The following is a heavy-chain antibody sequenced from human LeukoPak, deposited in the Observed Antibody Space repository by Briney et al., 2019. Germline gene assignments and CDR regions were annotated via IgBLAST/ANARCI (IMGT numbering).Heavy chain of an antibody. CDR1: GYTFTGHY. CDR3: ARGSSKYVFGYYMDV. J-gene: IGHJ6*03. V-gene: IGHV1-2*02. Sequence: ASVKVSCKASGYTFTGHYIHWVRQAPGQGLEWVGWVNPKSGGTNYAQKFLDRVTMTTDMSISTAYMELIRLRSRDTAVYFCARGSSKYVFGYYMDVWGKGTSIIVSS. D-gene: IGHD4-11*01. CDR2: VNPKSGGT.